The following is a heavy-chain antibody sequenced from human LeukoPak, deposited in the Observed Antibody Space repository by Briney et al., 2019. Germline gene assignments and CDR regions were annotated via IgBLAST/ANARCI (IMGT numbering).Heavy chain of an antibody. V-gene: IGHV3-23*01. CDR2: ISGSGGST. Sequence: GGSLRLSCAASGFTFSSYAMSWVRQAPGKGLEWVSAISGSGGSTYYADSVKGRFTISRDNSKNTLYLQMNSLRAEDTAVYYCAKRRGLELTYYYHMDVWGKGTTVTVSS. CDR1: GFTFSSYA. D-gene: IGHD1-7*01. J-gene: IGHJ6*03. CDR3: AKRRGLELTYYYHMDV.